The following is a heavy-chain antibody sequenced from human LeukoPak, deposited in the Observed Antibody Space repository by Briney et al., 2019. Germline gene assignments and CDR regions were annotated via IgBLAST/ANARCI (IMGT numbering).Heavy chain of an antibody. CDR2: ISYDGSNK. D-gene: IGHD3-22*01. J-gene: IGHJ4*02. Sequence: GGSLRLSCAASGFTFSSYGMHWVRQAPGKGLEWVAVISYDGSNKYYADSVKGRFTISRDNSKNTLYLQMNSLRAEDTAVYYCAKDKSYDSSGYYRQPGPFDYWGQGTLVTVSS. V-gene: IGHV3-30*18. CDR1: GFTFSSYG. CDR3: AKDKSYDSSGYYRQPGPFDY.